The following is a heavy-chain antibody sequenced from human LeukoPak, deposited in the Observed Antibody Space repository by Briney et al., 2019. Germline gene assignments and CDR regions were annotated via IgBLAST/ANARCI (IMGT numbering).Heavy chain of an antibody. Sequence: GGSLRLSCAASGFTFSSSAMSWVRQVPGKGLEWVSGISSSGGSTNYADSVRGRFTISRDNSKNMLYLQMDSLRADDTAVYYCARRSSGTSGLDYWGQGILVTVSS. D-gene: IGHD1-26*01. CDR1: GFTFSSSA. J-gene: IGHJ4*02. V-gene: IGHV3-23*01. CDR2: ISSSGGST. CDR3: ARRSSGTSGLDY.